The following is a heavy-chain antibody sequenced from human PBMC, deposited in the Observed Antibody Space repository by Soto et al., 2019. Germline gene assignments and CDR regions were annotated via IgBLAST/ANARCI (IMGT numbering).Heavy chain of an antibody. CDR1: GGSFSVYY. J-gene: IGHJ3*02. Sequence: SDTLSLTCAVYGGSFSVYYWSWIRQPPGKGLEWIGEINHSGSTNYNPSLKSRVTISVDTSKNQFSLKLSSVTAADTAVYYCARVWWHDGFDIWGQGTMVT. D-gene: IGHD5-12*01. V-gene: IGHV4-34*01. CDR2: INHSGST. CDR3: ARVWWHDGFDI.